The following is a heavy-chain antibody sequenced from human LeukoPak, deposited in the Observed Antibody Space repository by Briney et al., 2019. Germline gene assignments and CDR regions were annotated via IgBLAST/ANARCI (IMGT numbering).Heavy chain of an antibody. J-gene: IGHJ4*02. Sequence: GGSLRLSCAASGLTFSSYGMSWVRQAPGRGLEWVSAISTTGGTTYYADSVRGRFTISRDNSRNTLYLQMNSLKTEDTAVYYCTTEIDWGQGTLVTVSS. V-gene: IGHV3-23*01. CDR3: TTEID. CDR2: ISTTGGTT. CDR1: GLTFSSYG.